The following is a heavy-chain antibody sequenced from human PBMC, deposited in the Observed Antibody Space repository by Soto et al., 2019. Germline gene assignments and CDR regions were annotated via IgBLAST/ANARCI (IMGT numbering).Heavy chain of an antibody. CDR1: GYTLTELS. CDR3: ATARYYDFWSGYYTDV. Sequence: ASVKVSCKVSGYTLTELSMHWVRQAPGKGLEWMGGFDPEDGETIYAQKSQGRVTMTEDTSTDTAYMELSSLRSEDTAVYYCATARYYDFWSGYYTDVWGQGTTVTVSS. D-gene: IGHD3-3*01. V-gene: IGHV1-24*01. CDR2: FDPEDGET. J-gene: IGHJ6*02.